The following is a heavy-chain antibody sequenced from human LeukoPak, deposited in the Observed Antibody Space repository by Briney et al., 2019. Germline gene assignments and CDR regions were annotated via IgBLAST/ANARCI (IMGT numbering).Heavy chain of an antibody. CDR2: IYSGGST. CDR3: ARDSVDTAMIDY. D-gene: IGHD5-18*01. J-gene: IGHJ4*02. V-gene: IGHV3-53*05. CDR1: GGSISSNY. Sequence: PSETLSLTCAVSGGSISSNYMSWLRQAPGKGLEWVSVIYSGGSTYYADSVKGRFTISRDNSKNTLYLQMNSLRAEDTAVYYCARDSVDTAMIDYWGQGTLVTVSS.